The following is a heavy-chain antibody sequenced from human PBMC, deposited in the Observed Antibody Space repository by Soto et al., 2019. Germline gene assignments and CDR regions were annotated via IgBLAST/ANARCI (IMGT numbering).Heavy chain of an antibody. Sequence: QMQLVQSGPEVKKPGTSVKVSCKASGFTFTSSAVQWVRQARGQRLEWIGWIVVGSGNTNYAQKFQERVTITRDMSTSTAYRELSSLGSEDTAVYYGAADRPGGSYSDSWGQGPWSPSPQ. V-gene: IGHV1-58*01. D-gene: IGHD3-16*01. CDR2: IVVGSGNT. CDR1: GFTFTSSA. J-gene: IGHJ4*03. CDR3: AADRPGGSYSDS.